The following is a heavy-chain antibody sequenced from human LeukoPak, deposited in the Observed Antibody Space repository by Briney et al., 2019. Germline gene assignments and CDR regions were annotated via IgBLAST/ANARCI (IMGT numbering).Heavy chain of an antibody. V-gene: IGHV3-7*03. CDR2: IKQDGSEK. CDR3: TTDLLFLTP. Sequence: GGSLRLSCAASGFTFSSYWMSWVRQAPGKGLEWVANIKQDGSEKYYVDSVKGRFTISRDNAKNSLYLQMNSLKTEDTAVYYCTTDLLFLTPGGQGTLDTVSS. CDR1: GFTFSSYW. J-gene: IGHJ4*02.